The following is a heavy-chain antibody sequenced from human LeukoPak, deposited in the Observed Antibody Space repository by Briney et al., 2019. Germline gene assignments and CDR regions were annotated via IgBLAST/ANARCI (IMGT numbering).Heavy chain of an antibody. CDR3: ARGGDYDFWSGYDAFDI. J-gene: IGHJ3*02. Sequence: PSETLSLTCAVYGGSFSGYYWSWIRQPPGKGLEWIGEINHSGSTYYNPSLKSRVTISVDTSKNQFSLKLSSVTAADTAVYYCARGGDYDFWSGYDAFDIWGQGTMVTVSS. CDR2: INHSGST. CDR1: GGSFSGYY. D-gene: IGHD3-3*01. V-gene: IGHV4-34*01.